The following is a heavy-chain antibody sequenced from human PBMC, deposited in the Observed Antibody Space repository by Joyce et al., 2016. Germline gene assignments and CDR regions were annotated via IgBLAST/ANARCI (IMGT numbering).Heavy chain of an antibody. J-gene: IGHJ6*02. CDR3: ARGGLRFSYGMDV. CDR2: INSEGSST. D-gene: IGHD3-3*01. V-gene: IGHV3-74*01. Sequence: EVQLVESGGDLVQPGGSLRLSCAASGFTFSGYWMHWVRQVPGKGLGWVSRINSEGSSTPFADSGKGRFTISRDNAKNTLYLQMSSLRAEDTAVYYCARGGLRFSYGMDVWGQGTTVTVSS. CDR1: GFTFSGYW.